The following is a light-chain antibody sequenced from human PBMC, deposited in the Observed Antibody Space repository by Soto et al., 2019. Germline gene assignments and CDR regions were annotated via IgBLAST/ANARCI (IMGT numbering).Light chain of an antibody. CDR1: QGVSSRY. CDR2: GSS. J-gene: IGKJ1*01. V-gene: IGKV3-20*01. CDR3: QQYGSAPGT. Sequence: DIVLTQSPGTLSLSPGERATLSCRASQGVSSRYLAWYQQKPGQAPRLLIYGSSTRATGISDRFSGSGSGADFTLTISRLEPDDFAVYYCQQYGSAPGTFGQATKVEIK.